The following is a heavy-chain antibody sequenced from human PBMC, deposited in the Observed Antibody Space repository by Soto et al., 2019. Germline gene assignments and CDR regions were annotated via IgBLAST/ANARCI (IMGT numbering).Heavy chain of an antibody. CDR1: GYTFTSYG. CDR3: ARDRDKWFGELVLLGWFDP. J-gene: IGHJ5*02. V-gene: IGHV1-18*01. Sequence: GASVKVSCKASGYTFTSYGISWVRQAPGQGLGWMGWISAYNGNTNYAQKLQGRVTMTTDTSTSTAYMELRSLRSDDTAVYYCARDRDKWFGELVLLGWFDPWGQGTLVTVSS. CDR2: ISAYNGNT. D-gene: IGHD3-10*01.